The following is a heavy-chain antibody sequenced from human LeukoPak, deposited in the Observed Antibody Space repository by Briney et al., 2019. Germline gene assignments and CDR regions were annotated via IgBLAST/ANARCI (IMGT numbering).Heavy chain of an antibody. J-gene: IGHJ6*03. V-gene: IGHV3-21*01. Sequence: GGSLRLSCAASAFTFSSYSMNWVRQAPGKGLEWVSSISSSSSYIYYADSVKGRFTISRDNAKNSLYLQMNSLRAEDTAVYYCARDSGYCSSTSCYHYYYYYMDVWGKGTTVTVSS. D-gene: IGHD2-2*01. CDR2: ISSSSSYI. CDR1: AFTFSSYS. CDR3: ARDSGYCSSTSCYHYYYYYMDV.